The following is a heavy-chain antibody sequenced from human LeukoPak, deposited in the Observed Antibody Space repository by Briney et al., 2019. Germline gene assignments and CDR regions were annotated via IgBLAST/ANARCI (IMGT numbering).Heavy chain of an antibody. CDR1: GYTFTSYD. D-gene: IGHD6-13*01. CDR2: MNPNSGNT. CDR3: ARVELYSSSWYYYYYMDV. J-gene: IGHJ6*03. Sequence: ASVKVSCKASGYTFTSYDITWVRQATGQGLEWMGWMNPNSGNTGYAQKFQGRVTMTRNTSISTAYMELRSLRSDDTAVYYCARVELYSSSWYYYYYMDVWGKGTTVTVSS. V-gene: IGHV1-8*01.